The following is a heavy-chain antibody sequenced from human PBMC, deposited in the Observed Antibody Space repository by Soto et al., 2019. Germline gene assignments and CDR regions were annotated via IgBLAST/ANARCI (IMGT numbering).Heavy chain of an antibody. J-gene: IGHJ4*02. Sequence: QVQLVQSGAEVKKPGSSVQVSCKASGGTFSTYAINWVRRAPGQGLEWMGGIIASFGTENYAQKFKGRVTISADESTSTVYMELSSLGSTDTAVYYCARDRGAVWGQGTMVTVSS. CDR2: IIASFGTE. CDR3: ARDRGAV. CDR1: GGTFSTYA. D-gene: IGHD3-10*01. V-gene: IGHV1-69*01.